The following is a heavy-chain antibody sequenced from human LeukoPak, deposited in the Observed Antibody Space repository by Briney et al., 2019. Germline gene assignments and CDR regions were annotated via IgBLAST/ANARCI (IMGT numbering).Heavy chain of an antibody. CDR1: GFTFRSYA. Sequence: GGSLRLSCAASGFTFRSYAMSWVRPAPGKGLAWVYAISGSGGSTYYADSVKGRFTISRDNSKNTLYLQMNSLRAEDMAVYYCAKDPSEGGRPSWSDPWGQGTLVTVSS. D-gene: IGHD1-26*01. CDR3: AKDPSEGGRPSWSDP. J-gene: IGHJ5*02. V-gene: IGHV3-23*01. CDR2: ISGSGGST.